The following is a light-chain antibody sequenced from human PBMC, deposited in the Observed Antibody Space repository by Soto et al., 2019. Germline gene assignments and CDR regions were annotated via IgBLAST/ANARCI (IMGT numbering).Light chain of an antibody. CDR1: QSIIKW. CDR3: QQYDSYSWT. J-gene: IGKJ1*01. CDR2: DSS. Sequence: DIDMTHFPSTLSASVWDRVTITFLASQSIIKWLALYQQKPGKAPKLLIYDSSSLHRGVPSRFIGSGSGTEFTLTIPSLQPDDFATYSRQQYDSYSWTFGQGTKVDI. V-gene: IGKV1-5*01.